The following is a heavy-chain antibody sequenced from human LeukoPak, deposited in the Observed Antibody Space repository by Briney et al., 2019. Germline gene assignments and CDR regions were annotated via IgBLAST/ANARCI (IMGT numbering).Heavy chain of an antibody. CDR1: GGTFSSYA. Sequence: GDPVKVSCKASGGTFSSYAISWVRQAPGHGLEWMGGSIPIFGTANYTRKFQGRVTITTDESTSTAYVELSSLRSEDTAVYYCASLAVVAATELGYWGQGTLVTVSS. CDR3: ASLAVVAATELGY. D-gene: IGHD2-15*01. CDR2: SIPIFGTA. V-gene: IGHV1-69*05. J-gene: IGHJ4*02.